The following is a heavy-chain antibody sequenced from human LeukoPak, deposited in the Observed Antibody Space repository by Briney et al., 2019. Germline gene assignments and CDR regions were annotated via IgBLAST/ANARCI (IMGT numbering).Heavy chain of an antibody. Sequence: GRSLRLSCAASGFTFSSYAMHWVRQAPGKGLEWVAVISYDGSNKYYADSVKGRFTISRDNAKNSLYLQMNSLRAEDTAVYYCARDRGLVVQGVFYYFDYWGQGTLVTVSS. J-gene: IGHJ4*02. CDR2: ISYDGSNK. CDR3: ARDRGLVVQGVFYYFDY. V-gene: IGHV3-30-3*01. D-gene: IGHD3-10*01. CDR1: GFTFSSYA.